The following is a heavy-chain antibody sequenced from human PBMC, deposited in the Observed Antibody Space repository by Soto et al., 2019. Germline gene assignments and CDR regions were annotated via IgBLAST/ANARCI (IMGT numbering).Heavy chain of an antibody. CDR3: ARRRGLGEISPSFDN. CDR1: GGSISDYQ. Sequence: QVQLQESGPGLVRPSETLSLTCSISGGSISDYQWNWIRQPPGKGLEWIGYIHYSGRTNYNPTLRRRPSTSLDTSTKKFSLRLRTVTAADTAVYYCARRRGLGEISPSFDNWGQGPMVTVSS. J-gene: IGHJ4*02. V-gene: IGHV4-59*01. CDR2: IHYSGRT. D-gene: IGHD3-16*02.